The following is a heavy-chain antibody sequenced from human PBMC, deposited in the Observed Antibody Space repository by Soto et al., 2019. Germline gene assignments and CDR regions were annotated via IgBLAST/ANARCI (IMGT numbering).Heavy chain of an antibody. Sequence: ASVKVSCKASGYTFTGYYMHWVRQAPGQGLEWMGWINPNSGGTNYAQKFQGWVTMTRDTSISTAYMELSRLRSDDTAGYYCAGDCRGSPHYYCISAGQTSEYGVDVWGQGTKVTVPS. D-gene: IGHD3-22*01. V-gene: IGHV1-2*04. CDR1: GYTFTGYY. CDR2: INPNSGGT. J-gene: IGHJ6*02. CDR3: AGDCRGSPHYYCISAGQTSEYGVDV.